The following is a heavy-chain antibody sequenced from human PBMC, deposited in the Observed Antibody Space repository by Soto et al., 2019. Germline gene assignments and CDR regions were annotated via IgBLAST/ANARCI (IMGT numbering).Heavy chain of an antibody. CDR2: IYHSGNN. CDR1: GDSVSSGAW. V-gene: IGHV4-4*02. Sequence: LSLACAVPGDSVSSGAWRSWVRQSPGKGQQWIGEIYHSGNNRNNPSIKSRVTMSVDKSNNQFSLILMSVTAAYTATYYCAGDPRTGCSSTDCSMSWGRGNLVTVSS. CDR3: AGDPRTGCSSTDCSMS. D-gene: IGHD2-2*01. J-gene: IGHJ5*02.